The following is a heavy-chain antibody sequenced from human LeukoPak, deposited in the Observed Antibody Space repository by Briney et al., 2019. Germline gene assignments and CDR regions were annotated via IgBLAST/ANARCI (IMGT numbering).Heavy chain of an antibody. D-gene: IGHD4-17*01. CDR3: ARPHGEHFTGYYYYGMEV. Sequence: SETLSLTCTVSGGSISSSSSYWGWIRQPPGKGLEWIGSIYYSGSTYYNPSLKSLLTISVDTSKNQSSLKLSSVTAADTAVYYCARPHGEHFTGYYYYGMEVWGQGTTVTVSS. CDR2: IYYSGST. CDR1: GGSISSSSSY. V-gene: IGHV4-39*01. J-gene: IGHJ6*02.